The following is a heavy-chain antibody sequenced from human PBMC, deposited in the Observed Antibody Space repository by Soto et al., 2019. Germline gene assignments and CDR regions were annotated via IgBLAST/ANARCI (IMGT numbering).Heavy chain of an antibody. D-gene: IGHD4-17*01. CDR1: GFAFSSYY. J-gene: IGHJ4*02. V-gene: IGHV3-7*01. CDR2: IKQDEREK. Sequence: EVKLVESGGGLVQPGGSLRLSCAASGFAFSSYYMSWVRKAPGKGLEWVANIKQDEREKYYLDSVKGRFTISRDDAKNSLYLQMNSLRVDDPAVYYCAREKRANGYFDYWGQGTLVTVAS. CDR3: AREKRANGYFDY.